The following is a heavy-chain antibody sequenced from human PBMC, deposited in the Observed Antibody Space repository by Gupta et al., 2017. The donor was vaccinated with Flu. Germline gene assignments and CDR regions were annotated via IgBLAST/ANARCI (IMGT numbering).Heavy chain of an antibody. CDR3: AKLLSPTVTTTYYYYYMDV. D-gene: IGHD4-17*01. V-gene: IGHV3-23*01. Sequence: KGLEWVSGLSNSGGGTFYANSVRGRFTISRDNSKNTLYLLMHSLRAEDTAVYYCAKLLSPTVTTTYYYYYMDVWGKGIPVTVSS. CDR2: LSNSGGGT. J-gene: IGHJ6*03.